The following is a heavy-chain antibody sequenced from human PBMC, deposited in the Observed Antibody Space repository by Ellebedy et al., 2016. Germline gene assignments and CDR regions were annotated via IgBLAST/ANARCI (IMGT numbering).Heavy chain of an antibody. J-gene: IGHJ3*02. D-gene: IGHD3-10*01. Sequence: SEALSLTCAVSGGSISSNNWWSWVRQPPGKGLEWIGEIYLSGSTNSSPSLKSRATIAVDTSKKQLSLKLSAVTAADTAVYYCAIYGPGSYNVDAFDIWGQGTMVTVSS. CDR2: IYLSGST. CDR3: AIYGPGSYNVDAFDI. V-gene: IGHV4-4*02. CDR1: GGSISSNNW.